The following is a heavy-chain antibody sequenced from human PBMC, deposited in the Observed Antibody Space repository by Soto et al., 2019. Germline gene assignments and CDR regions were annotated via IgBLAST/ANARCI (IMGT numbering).Heavy chain of an antibody. V-gene: IGHV4-59*01. CDR3: ARGMRYYGSGSYSPKQYYFDY. CDR2: IYYSGST. D-gene: IGHD3-10*01. CDR1: GGSISSYY. J-gene: IGHJ4*02. Sequence: SETLSLTCTVSGGSISSYYWSWIRQPPGKGLEWIGYIYYSGSTNYNPSLKSRVTISVDTSKNQFSLKLSSVTAADTAVYYCARGMRYYGSGSYSPKQYYFDYWGQGTLVTVSS.